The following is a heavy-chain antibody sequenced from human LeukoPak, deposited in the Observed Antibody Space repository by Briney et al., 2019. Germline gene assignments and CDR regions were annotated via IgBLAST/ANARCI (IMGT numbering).Heavy chain of an antibody. CDR1: GGSISSYY. Sequence: PSETLSLTCTVSGGSISSYYWSWIRQPAGKGLECIGRSYTTGSTTYNPSLKSRVTMSVDTFKNQFSLKLSSVTAADTAVYYCARDQGGAAGYYDYWGQGTLVTVSS. CDR3: ARDQGGAAGYYDY. D-gene: IGHD6-13*01. CDR2: SYTTGST. J-gene: IGHJ4*02. V-gene: IGHV4-4*07.